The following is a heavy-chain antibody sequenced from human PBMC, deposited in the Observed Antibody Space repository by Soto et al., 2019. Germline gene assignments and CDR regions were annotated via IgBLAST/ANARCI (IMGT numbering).Heavy chain of an antibody. CDR3: ASSNSWQYYFDL. D-gene: IGHD6-13*01. V-gene: IGHV4-39*01. J-gene: IGHJ4*02. Sequence: QLQGLGPGLVKPSETLSLTCTISGDSISSSTYYWAWIRQPPGKGLEWIGSIYYSGSSYYNPSLKSRVTMSADTSKDQFSLSLSSVTAADTALYFCASSNSWQYYFDLWDQGTLVTVSS. CDR2: IYYSGSS. CDR1: GDSISSSTYY.